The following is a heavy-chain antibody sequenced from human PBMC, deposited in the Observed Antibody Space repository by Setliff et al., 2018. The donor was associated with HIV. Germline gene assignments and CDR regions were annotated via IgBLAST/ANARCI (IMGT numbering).Heavy chain of an antibody. V-gene: IGHV4-59*12. CDR2: IYASGST. Sequence: SETLSLTCAVSGGSMSSYYWSWIRQTPGKGLEWIGYIYASGSTKYNPSLESRVTISVDTSKNQFSLKLSSVTAADTAVYYCARDRGAAYCGGDCYPDSFDIWGQGTMVTVSS. J-gene: IGHJ3*02. CDR3: ARDRGAAYCGGDCYPDSFDI. CDR1: GGSMSSYY. D-gene: IGHD2-21*02.